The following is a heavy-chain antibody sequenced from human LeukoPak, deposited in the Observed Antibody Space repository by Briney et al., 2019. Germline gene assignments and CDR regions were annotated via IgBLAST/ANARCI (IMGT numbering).Heavy chain of an antibody. CDR3: AREGGRGWFDP. CDR1: GGSFSGYY. Sequence: SETLSLTCAVYGGSFSGYYWSWIRQPPGKGLEWIGYIYYSGSTNYNPSLKSRVTISVDTSKNQFSLKLSSVTAADTAVYYCAREGGRGWFDPWGQGTLVTVSS. J-gene: IGHJ5*02. D-gene: IGHD2-15*01. V-gene: IGHV4-59*01. CDR2: IYYSGST.